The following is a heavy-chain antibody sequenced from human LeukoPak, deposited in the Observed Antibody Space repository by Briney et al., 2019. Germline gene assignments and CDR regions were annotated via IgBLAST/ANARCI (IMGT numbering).Heavy chain of an antibody. CDR2: ISYDGSNK. Sequence: PGGSLRLSCAASGFTFSSYAMHWVRQAPGKRLEWVAVISYDGSNKYYADSVKGRFTISRDNSKNTLYLQMNSLRAEDTAVYYCARANYWGQGTLVTVSS. CDR3: ARANY. CDR1: GFTFSSYA. V-gene: IGHV3-30*07. J-gene: IGHJ4*02.